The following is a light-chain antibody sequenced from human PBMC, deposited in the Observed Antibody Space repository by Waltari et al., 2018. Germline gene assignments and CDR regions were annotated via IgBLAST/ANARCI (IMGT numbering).Light chain of an antibody. J-gene: IGLJ2*01. CDR1: SSDVGGHNY. CDR3: SSYTSSSVV. Sequence: QSALTQPASVSGSPGQSITISCTGTSSDVGGHNYVSWYQQHPGKAPKLMIYDVSNRASWVANRFSGSKSGNTASLTISGLQAEDEADYDCSSYTSSSVVFGGGTKLTVL. CDR2: DVS. V-gene: IGLV2-14*01.